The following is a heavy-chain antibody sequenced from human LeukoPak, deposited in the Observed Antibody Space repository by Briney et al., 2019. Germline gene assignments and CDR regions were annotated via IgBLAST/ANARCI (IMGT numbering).Heavy chain of an antibody. CDR3: AREGYSSSWTRGNWFDP. CDR2: INPNSGGT. V-gene: IGHV1-2*02. CDR1: GYTSTGYY. J-gene: IGHJ5*02. D-gene: IGHD6-13*01. Sequence: GASVKVSCKASGYTSTGYYMHWVRQAPGQGLEWMGWINPNSGGTNYAQKFQGRVTMTRDTSISTAYMELSRLRSDDTAVYYCAREGYSSSWTRGNWFDPWGQGTLVTVSS.